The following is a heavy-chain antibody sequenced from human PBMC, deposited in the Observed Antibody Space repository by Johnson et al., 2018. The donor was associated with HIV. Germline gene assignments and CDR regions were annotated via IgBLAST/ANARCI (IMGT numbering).Heavy chain of an antibody. J-gene: IGHJ3*01. CDR1: GFTFSSYA. CDR3: ARDGRDLVTRGSFDV. Sequence: VQLVESGGGLVQPGGSLRLSCAASGFTFSSYAMSWVRQAPGKGLEWVSAISGSDSTSYTDSVKDRFTISRDSSKNAVYLQMSSLRAEDTAVYYCARDGRDLVTRGSFDVWGQGTVVTVSS. D-gene: IGHD5-18*01. CDR2: ISGSDST. V-gene: IGHV3-23*04.